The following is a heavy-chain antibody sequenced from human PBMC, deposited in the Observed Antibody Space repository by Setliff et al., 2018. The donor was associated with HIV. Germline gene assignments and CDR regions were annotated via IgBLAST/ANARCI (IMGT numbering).Heavy chain of an antibody. V-gene: IGHV4-39*01. Sequence: SETLSLTCSVFGASISGSDYYWGWIRQLPEKGLEWIGSIYYSGSAYHNPSLKSRVAMSVDTAKKQFSLKLSSVTAADTAVYFCARGGGFWSGQLDYWGQGTLVTVSS. CDR3: ARGGGFWSGQLDY. J-gene: IGHJ4*02. D-gene: IGHD3-3*01. CDR2: IYYSGSA. CDR1: GASISGSDYY.